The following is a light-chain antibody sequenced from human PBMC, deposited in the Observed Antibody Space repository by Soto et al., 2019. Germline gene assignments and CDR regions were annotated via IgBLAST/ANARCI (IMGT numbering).Light chain of an antibody. Sequence: AIRMTQSPSSFSASTGDRVTITCRASQGISSYLAWYQQKPGKAPKLLIYAASTLESGVPSRFSGSGSGTDCTLTISCLLSEDFATYYCQQYYSYPPLTFGGGTKVEIK. CDR2: AAS. J-gene: IGKJ4*01. CDR3: QQYYSYPPLT. V-gene: IGKV1-8*01. CDR1: QGISSY.